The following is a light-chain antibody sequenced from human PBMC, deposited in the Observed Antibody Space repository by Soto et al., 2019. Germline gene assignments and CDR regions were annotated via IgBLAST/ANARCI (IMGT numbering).Light chain of an antibody. Sequence: EIVLTQSPATLSLSPGERATLSCRASQSISICLAWYQQKPGQAPRLLISDASNRATGIPARISGSGSRTDFALTIGSPEPEDFAVYYCQQRGSWPRTFGQGTKLEIK. CDR2: DAS. V-gene: IGKV3-11*01. J-gene: IGKJ2*01. CDR3: QQRGSWPRT. CDR1: QSISIC.